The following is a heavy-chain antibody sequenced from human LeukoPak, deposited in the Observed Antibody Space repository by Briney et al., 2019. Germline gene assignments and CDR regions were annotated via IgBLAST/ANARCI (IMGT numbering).Heavy chain of an antibody. CDR3: ARGTWDSSGYYYESDY. J-gene: IGHJ4*02. V-gene: IGHV4-59*01. CDR2: IDHRGNT. CDR1: GVSISRYQ. D-gene: IGHD3-22*01. Sequence: PSETLSLTCSVSGVSISRYQWSWIRQPPGKGLEWIGHIDHRGNTNYNPSLWSRATISLDTSKNHISLRLTSVTAADTAVYYCARGTWDSSGYYYESDYWGQGTLVTVSS.